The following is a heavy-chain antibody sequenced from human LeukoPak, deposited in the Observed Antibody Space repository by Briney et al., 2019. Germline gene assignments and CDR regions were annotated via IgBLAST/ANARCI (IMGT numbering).Heavy chain of an antibody. Sequence: ASVKVSCKVSGYTLTELSMHWVRQAPGKGLEWMGGFDPEDGETIYAQKFQGRVTMTEDTSTDTAYMELSSLRSEDTAVYYCATSAYYYDSGGYQIQAHYYFDYWGQGTLVTVSS. V-gene: IGHV1-24*01. CDR1: GYTLTELS. D-gene: IGHD3-22*01. CDR2: FDPEDGET. J-gene: IGHJ4*02. CDR3: ATSAYYYDSGGYQIQAHYYFDY.